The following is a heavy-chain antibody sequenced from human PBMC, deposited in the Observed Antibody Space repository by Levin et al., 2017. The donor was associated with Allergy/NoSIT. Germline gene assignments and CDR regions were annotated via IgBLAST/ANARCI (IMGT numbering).Heavy chain of an antibody. Sequence: SCAASGFTVSSNYMSWVRQAPGKGLEWVSVIYSGGGTYYADSVKGRFTISSDNLKNTLFLQMNSLRPEDTAVYYCARGGGGSYFDYWGQGTLVTVSS. CDR1: GFTVSSNY. CDR2: IYSGGGT. D-gene: IGHD2-15*01. CDR3: ARGGGGSYFDY. J-gene: IGHJ4*02. V-gene: IGHV3-66*01.